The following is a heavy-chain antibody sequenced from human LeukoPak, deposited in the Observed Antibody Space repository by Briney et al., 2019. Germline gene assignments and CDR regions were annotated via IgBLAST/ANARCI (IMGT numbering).Heavy chain of an antibody. J-gene: IGHJ5*02. CDR3: ARGIVRQQLPRGTRFDP. Sequence: SETLSLTCAVSGGSLSTTSWWVWLRQPPGKGLEWIGEVYHSGGGNKNYNPSLKSRATISIDTSRNQFSLNLRSVTAADTAVYFCARGIVRQQLPRGTRFDPWGQGTLVTVSS. CDR1: GGSLSTTSW. CDR2: VYHSGGGNK. D-gene: IGHD6-13*01. V-gene: IGHV4-4*02.